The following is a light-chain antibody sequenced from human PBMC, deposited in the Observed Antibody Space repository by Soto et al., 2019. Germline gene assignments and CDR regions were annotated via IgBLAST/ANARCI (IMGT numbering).Light chain of an antibody. CDR1: SSNIGSNY. J-gene: IGLJ1*01. V-gene: IGLV1-47*01. Sequence: QSVLTQPPSASGTPGQRVTISCSGSSSNIGSNYVYWYQQLPGTAPKLLIYRNNQRPSGVPDRFSGSKSGTSASLAISGLQSEDEADYYCAAWDDSLNGSYVFGTGTKVTVL. CDR2: RNN. CDR3: AAWDDSLNGSYV.